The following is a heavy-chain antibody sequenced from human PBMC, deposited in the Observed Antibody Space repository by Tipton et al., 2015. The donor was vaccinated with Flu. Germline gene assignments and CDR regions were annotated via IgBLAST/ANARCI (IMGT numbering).Heavy chain of an antibody. CDR3: ARDYGGPIYY. J-gene: IGHJ4*02. D-gene: IGHD3-10*01. Sequence: TLSLTCTVSGGSISSGSYYWSWIRQPAGKGLEWIGRIYTSGSTNYNPSPKSRVTISVDTSKNQFSLKLSSVTAADTAVYYCARDYGGPIYYWGQGTLVTVSS. CDR1: GGSISSGSYY. CDR2: IYTSGST. V-gene: IGHV4-61*02.